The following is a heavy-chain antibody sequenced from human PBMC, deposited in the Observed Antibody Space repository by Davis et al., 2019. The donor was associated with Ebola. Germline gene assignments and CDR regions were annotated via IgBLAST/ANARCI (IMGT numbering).Heavy chain of an antibody. Sequence: MPSETLSLTCTVSGYSISSGYYWGWIRQPPGKGLEWIGSIYHSGSTYYNPSLKSRVTISVDTSKNQFSLKLSSVTAADTAVYYCATSRDTAMPYYGMDVWGQGTTVTLSS. V-gene: IGHV4-38-2*02. CDR1: GYSISSGYY. J-gene: IGHJ6*02. CDR2: IYHSGST. D-gene: IGHD5-18*01. CDR3: ATSRDTAMPYYGMDV.